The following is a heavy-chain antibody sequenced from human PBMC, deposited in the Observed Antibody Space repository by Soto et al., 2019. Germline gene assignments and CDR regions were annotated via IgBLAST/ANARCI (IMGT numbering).Heavy chain of an antibody. CDR3: TTYSSGWYYDFDY. J-gene: IGHJ4*02. V-gene: IGHV3-15*01. CDR2: IKSKTDGGKT. Sequence: PGGSLRLSCAASGFTFSNAWMSWVRQAPGKGLEWVGRIKSKTDGGKTDYAAPVKGRFTISRDDSKNTLCLQMNSLKTEDTALYYCTTYSSGWYYDFDYWGQGTLVTVSS. D-gene: IGHD6-19*01. CDR1: GFTFSNAW.